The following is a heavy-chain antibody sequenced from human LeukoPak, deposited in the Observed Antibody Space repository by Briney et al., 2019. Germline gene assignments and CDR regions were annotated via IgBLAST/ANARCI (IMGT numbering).Heavy chain of an antibody. CDR1: GFTFSTYS. CDR2: ITSSSIYI. D-gene: IGHD3-3*01. J-gene: IGHJ4*02. V-gene: IGHV3-21*06. CDR3: ARDRNTDFWSGYYTNYFDD. Sequence: GGSLRLSCAASGFTFSTYSMNWVRQAPGKGLEWVSSITSSSIYIYYADSVKGRFTISRDNAKNSVYLQMNSLRAEDTAVYFCARDRNTDFWSGYYTNYFDDWGQGTLVTVSS.